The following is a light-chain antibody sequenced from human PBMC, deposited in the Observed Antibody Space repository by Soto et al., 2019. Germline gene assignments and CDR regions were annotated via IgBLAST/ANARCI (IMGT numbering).Light chain of an antibody. CDR2: SNR. J-gene: IGLJ2*01. CDR3: QSYDSSLSGVV. CDR1: SSNIGAGYD. Sequence: QSGLTQPPSVSGAAGQRVTISCAGSSSNIGAGYDVHWYQQLPSTAPKLLIYSNRNRPSGVPDRFSGSKSGTSASLAITGLQAEDEADYYCQSYDSSLSGVVFGGGTKLTVL. V-gene: IGLV1-40*01.